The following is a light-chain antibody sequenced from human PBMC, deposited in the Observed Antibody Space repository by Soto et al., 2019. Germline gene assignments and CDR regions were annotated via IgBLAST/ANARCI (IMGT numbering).Light chain of an antibody. CDR1: QSVSSN. Sequence: EIVMTQSPATLSVSPGASATLSCRPSQSVSSNLAWYQQKPGQTPKLLIYVASTRATGIPARFSGSGSGTEFTLTISSLQSEDFAVYYCQQYNVWPLTFGGGTKVEFK. V-gene: IGKV3-15*01. J-gene: IGKJ4*01. CDR2: VAS. CDR3: QQYNVWPLT.